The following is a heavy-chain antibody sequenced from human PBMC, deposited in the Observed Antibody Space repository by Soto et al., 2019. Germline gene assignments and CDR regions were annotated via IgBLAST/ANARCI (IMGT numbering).Heavy chain of an antibody. Sequence: SVKVSCKASGGTFSSYAISWVRQAPGQGLEWMGGIIPIFGTANYAQKFQGRVTITADESTSTAYMELSSLRSEDTAVYYCARTHSGYDFTGSNSWGQGTLVTVSS. CDR2: IIPIFGTA. D-gene: IGHD5-12*01. CDR1: GGTFSSYA. V-gene: IGHV1-69*13. CDR3: ARTHSGYDFTGSNS. J-gene: IGHJ4*02.